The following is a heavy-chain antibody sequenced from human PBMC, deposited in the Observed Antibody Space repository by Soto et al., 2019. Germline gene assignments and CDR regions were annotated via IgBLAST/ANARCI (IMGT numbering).Heavy chain of an antibody. J-gene: IGHJ4*02. V-gene: IGHV3-23*01. CDR2: ISGSGGST. D-gene: IGHD6-6*01. CDR1: GFTFTSYA. CDR3: VKAPSRGSCYFDY. Sequence: GGSLRLSCAASGFTFTSYAMSWVRQAPGKGLEWVSAISGSGGSTYYADSVKGRFTISRDNSKNTLYLQMSSLRAEDTAVYYCVKAPSRGSCYFDYWGQGTLVTVFS.